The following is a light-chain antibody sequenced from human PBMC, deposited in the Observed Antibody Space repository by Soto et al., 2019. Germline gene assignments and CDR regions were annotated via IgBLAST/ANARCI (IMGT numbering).Light chain of an antibody. Sequence: DIQMTQSPSSLSASVGDRVTITCRASQDIGSHFAWYQQKPEKAPKSLIYFASTLQSGVPSRFSASGSGTDFTLTISSLQPEDFATYYCQQFRSFPITFGQGTRLEIK. J-gene: IGKJ5*01. CDR3: QQFRSFPIT. CDR2: FAS. V-gene: IGKV1D-16*01. CDR1: QDIGSH.